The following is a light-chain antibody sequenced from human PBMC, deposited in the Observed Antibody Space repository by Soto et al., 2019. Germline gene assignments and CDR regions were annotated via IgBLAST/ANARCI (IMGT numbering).Light chain of an antibody. CDR2: EVS. V-gene: IGLV2-14*01. CDR1: NNDVGGFDF. Sequence: QSVLTQPASVSGSPGQSISISCTGTNNDVGGFDFVSWYHQHPGKAPELVIYEVSNRPSGVSNRFSGSKSGNTASLTISGLQAEDEADYYCASYESSGTWVFGGGTQLTVL. CDR3: ASYESSGTWV. J-gene: IGLJ3*02.